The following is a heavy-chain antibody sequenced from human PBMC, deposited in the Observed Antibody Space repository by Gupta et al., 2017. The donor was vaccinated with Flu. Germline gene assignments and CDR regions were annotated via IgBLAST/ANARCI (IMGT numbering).Heavy chain of an antibody. Sequence: EVQLVESGGGLVQPGGSLRLSCAASGFTFSSYEMNWVRQAPGKGLEWVSYISSSGSTIYYADSVKGRFTISRDNAKNSLYLQMNSLRAEDTAVYYCARGLTMIVVENAFDIWGQGTMVTVSS. CDR2: ISSSGSTI. CDR3: ARGLTMIVVENAFDI. J-gene: IGHJ3*02. CDR1: GFTFSSYE. D-gene: IGHD3-22*01. V-gene: IGHV3-48*03.